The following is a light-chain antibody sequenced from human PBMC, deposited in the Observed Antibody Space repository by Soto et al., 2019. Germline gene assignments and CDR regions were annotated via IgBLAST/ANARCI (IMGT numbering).Light chain of an antibody. Sequence: QSALTQPASVSGSPGQSITISCTGTSSDVGGYNYVSWYQQHPGKAPKLMIYDVSNRPSGVSNRFSGSKSGNTASLTISGLQAEDEADYYCSSYTSSSTLDXFGTGTKVTV. V-gene: IGLV2-14*01. CDR2: DVS. J-gene: IGLJ1*01. CDR1: SSDVGGYNY. CDR3: SSYTSSSTLDX.